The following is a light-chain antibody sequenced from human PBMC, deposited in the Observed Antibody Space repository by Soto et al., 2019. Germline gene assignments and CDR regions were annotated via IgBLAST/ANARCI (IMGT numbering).Light chain of an antibody. CDR1: QSVSSY. V-gene: IGKV3-11*01. CDR2: DAS. J-gene: IGKJ5*01. CDR3: QQRRNSIS. Sequence: EIVLTQSPATLSLSPGERATLSCRASQSVSSYLAWYHQKPGQAPRLLIYDASNRATGIPARFSASGSGTDSTRTIGTLEPEDFAVYYCQQRRNSISFGQGRRLRLN.